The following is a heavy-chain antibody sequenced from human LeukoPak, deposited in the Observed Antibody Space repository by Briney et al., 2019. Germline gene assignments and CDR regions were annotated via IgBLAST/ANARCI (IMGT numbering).Heavy chain of an antibody. CDR2: IIPIFGTA. J-gene: IGHJ5*02. D-gene: IGHD3-10*01. CDR3: ARDSAMVRGVRNWFDP. Sequence: ASVKVSCKASGGTFSSYAISWVRQAPGQGLEWMGGIIPIFGTANYAQKFQGRVTITADESTSTAYMELSSLRSEDTAVYYCARDSAMVRGVRNWFDPWGQGTLVTVSS. CDR1: GGTFSSYA. V-gene: IGHV1-69*13.